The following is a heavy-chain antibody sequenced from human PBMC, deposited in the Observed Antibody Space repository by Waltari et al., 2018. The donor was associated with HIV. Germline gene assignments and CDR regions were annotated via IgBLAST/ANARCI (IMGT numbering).Heavy chain of an antibody. J-gene: IGHJ4*02. Sequence: QVQLVESGGGVVQPGRSLRLSCAASGFTFSSYGMHWVRQAPGKGVGWGAVISYDGSNKYYADSVKGRFTISRDNSKNTLYLQMNSLRAEDTAVYYCAKDVHPGSSSFYFDYWGQGTLVTVSS. CDR1: GFTFSSYG. CDR2: ISYDGSNK. D-gene: IGHD6-6*01. V-gene: IGHV3-30*18. CDR3: AKDVHPGSSSFYFDY.